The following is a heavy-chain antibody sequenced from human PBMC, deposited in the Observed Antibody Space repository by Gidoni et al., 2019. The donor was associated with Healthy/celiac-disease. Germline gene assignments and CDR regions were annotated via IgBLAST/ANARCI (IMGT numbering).Heavy chain of an antibody. CDR1: GFLFRSYS. V-gene: IGHV3-21*01. J-gene: IGHJ6*02. D-gene: IGHD3-10*01. CDR2: ISSSSSYI. Sequence: EVQLVESGGGLVKPGGSLSLSCAASGFLFRSYSMNWVRQGPGKGLEWVSFISSSSSYIYYADSVKGRFTISRDNAKNSLFLQMNSLRAGDTAVYFCARDLVVDYFGSGSYYGMDVWGQGTTVTVSS. CDR3: ARDLVVDYFGSGSYYGMDV.